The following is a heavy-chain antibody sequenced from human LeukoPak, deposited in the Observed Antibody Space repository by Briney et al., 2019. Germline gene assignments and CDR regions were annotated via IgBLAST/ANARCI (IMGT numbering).Heavy chain of an antibody. V-gene: IGHV3-66*01. J-gene: IGHJ4*02. CDR1: GFTVSSNY. CDR2: IYSGGST. Sequence: GGSLRLSCAASGFTVSSNYMSWVRQAPGEGLEWVSVIYSGGSTYYADSVKGRFTISRDNSKNTLYLQMNSLRAEDTAVYYCARGIAVAGLDYWGQGTLVTVSS. CDR3: ARGIAVAGLDY. D-gene: IGHD6-19*01.